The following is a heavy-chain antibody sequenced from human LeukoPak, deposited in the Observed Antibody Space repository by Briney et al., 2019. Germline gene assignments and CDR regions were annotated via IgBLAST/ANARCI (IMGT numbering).Heavy chain of an antibody. D-gene: IGHD6-6*01. V-gene: IGHV4-4*07. CDR3: ASAQYSSSWAFDN. J-gene: IGHJ4*02. CDR1: GGSISSYH. Sequence: SETLSLTCTVSVVSGGSISSYHWTWIRQPAGKGLVWIGRIYGSETTNYNPSLKSRVTMSVDTSKNQFSLKLSSVTAADTAVYYCASAQYSSSWAFDNWGQGTLVTVSS. CDR2: IYGSETT.